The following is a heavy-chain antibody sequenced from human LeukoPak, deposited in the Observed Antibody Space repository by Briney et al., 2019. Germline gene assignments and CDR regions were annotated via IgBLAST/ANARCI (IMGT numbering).Heavy chain of an antibody. Sequence: GGSLRLACAASGFSFSSYSMNWVRQAPGRGLEWISYISSGSRTIFYADSVKGRFTIFRDKAKNSLYLLMNSLRADDTAVYYCARESITGDRDFDYWGQGTLITVSS. CDR2: ISSGSRTI. D-gene: IGHD7-27*01. J-gene: IGHJ4*02. CDR3: ARESITGDRDFDY. CDR1: GFSFSSYS. V-gene: IGHV3-48*01.